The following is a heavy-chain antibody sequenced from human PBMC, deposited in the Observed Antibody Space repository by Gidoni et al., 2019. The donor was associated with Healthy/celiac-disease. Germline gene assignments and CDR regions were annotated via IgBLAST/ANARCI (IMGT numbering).Heavy chain of an antibody. J-gene: IGHJ4*02. CDR1: GGSFSGYY. CDR3: ARVLYSSGWYADY. V-gene: IGHV4-34*01. CDR2: INHSGST. D-gene: IGHD6-19*01. Sequence: QVQLQPWGAGLLKPSETLSLTCAVYGGSFSGYYWSWIRQPPGKGLEWIGEINHSGSTNYNPSLKSRVTISVDTAKNQFSLKLSSVTAADTAVYYCARVLYSSGWYADYWGQGTLVTVSS.